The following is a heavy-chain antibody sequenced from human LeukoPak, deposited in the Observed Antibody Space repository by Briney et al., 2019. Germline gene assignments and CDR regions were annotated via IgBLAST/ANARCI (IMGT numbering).Heavy chain of an antibody. CDR3: ARVVSGWHLFDY. Sequence: ASVKVSCKASGYTFTGYYMHWVRQAPGQGLEWMGWINPNSGGTNYAQKFQGRVTMTRDTPISTAYMALSRLRSDDTAVYYCARVVSGWHLFDYWGQGTLVTVSS. V-gene: IGHV1-2*02. CDR1: GYTFTGYY. J-gene: IGHJ4*02. D-gene: IGHD6-19*01. CDR2: INPNSGGT.